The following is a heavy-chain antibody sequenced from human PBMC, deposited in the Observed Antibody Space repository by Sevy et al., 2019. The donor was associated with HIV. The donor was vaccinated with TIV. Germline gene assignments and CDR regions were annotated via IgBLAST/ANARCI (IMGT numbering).Heavy chain of an antibody. CDR3: ASLAGIAVDY. CDR2: ISSSSSYI. J-gene: IGHJ4*02. CDR1: GFTFSSYS. D-gene: IGHD6-19*01. Sequence: GESLKISCAASGFTFSSYSMNWVRQAPGKGLEWVSSISSSSSYIYYADSVKGRFTISRDNAKNSLYLQMNSLRAEDTAVYYCASLAGIAVDYWGQGTLVTVSS. V-gene: IGHV3-21*01.